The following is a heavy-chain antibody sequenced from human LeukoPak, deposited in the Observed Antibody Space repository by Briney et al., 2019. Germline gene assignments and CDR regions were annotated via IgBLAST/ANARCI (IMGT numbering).Heavy chain of an antibody. CDR2: IYHGGST. D-gene: IGHD6-19*01. J-gene: IGHJ4*02. CDR1: GDSISSGAYS. CDR3: AKRGPHISGWNFYFDA. V-gene: IGHV4-30-2*01. Sequence: PSETLSLTCAVSGDSISSGAYSWSWIRQPPGKGLEWIGYIYHGGSTSYNPSLKSRVTISVDRSKNQFSLRLSSVTAADTAVYYCAKRGPHISGWNFYFDAWGQGTLVTVSS.